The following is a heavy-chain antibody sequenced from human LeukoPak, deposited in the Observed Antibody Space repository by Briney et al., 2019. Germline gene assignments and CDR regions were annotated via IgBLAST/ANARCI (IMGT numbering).Heavy chain of an antibody. CDR1: GFTFSSYA. CDR3: AKDYYDSSGYYRFDY. Sequence: GGSLRLSCAASGFTFSSYAMSWVRQAPGKGLEWVSAISGSGGSAYYADSVKGRFTISRDNSKNTLYLQMNSLRTEDTAVYYCAKDYYDSSGYYRFDYWGQGTLVTVSS. J-gene: IGHJ4*02. V-gene: IGHV3-23*01. CDR2: ISGSGGSA. D-gene: IGHD3-22*01.